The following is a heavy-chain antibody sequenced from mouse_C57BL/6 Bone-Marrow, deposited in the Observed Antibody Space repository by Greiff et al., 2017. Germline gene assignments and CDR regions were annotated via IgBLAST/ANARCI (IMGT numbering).Heavy chain of an antibody. CDR1: GYTFTSYG. J-gene: IGHJ4*01. Sequence: QVQLQQSGAELARPGASVKLSCKASGYTFTSYGISWVKQRTGPGLEWIGEIYPRSGNTYSNEKFKGKATLTADKSSSTAYMELRSLTSEDSAVYFCARGATGFYAMDYWGQGTSVTVSS. V-gene: IGHV1-81*01. CDR2: IYPRSGNT. D-gene: IGHD4-1*02. CDR3: ARGATGFYAMDY.